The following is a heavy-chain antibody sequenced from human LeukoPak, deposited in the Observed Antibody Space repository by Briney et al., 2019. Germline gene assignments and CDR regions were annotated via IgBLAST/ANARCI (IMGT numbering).Heavy chain of an antibody. D-gene: IGHD1-7*01. V-gene: IGHV4-34*01. J-gene: IGHJ6*03. CDR2: INDSGRT. CDR1: GGSFSNYY. Sequence: SETLSLTCAVYGGSFSNYYWSWIRQPPGKGLEWIGEINDSGRTNYNPSLMSRVTVSVDTSKNQFSLTLTSVTATDTAVYYCARRWNYGRNYYIDVWGNGATVSVSS. CDR3: ARRWNYGRNYYIDV.